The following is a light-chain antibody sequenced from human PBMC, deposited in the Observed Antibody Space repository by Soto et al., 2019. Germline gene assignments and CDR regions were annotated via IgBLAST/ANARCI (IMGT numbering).Light chain of an antibody. Sequence: DIQMTQSPSTLSASAGDRVTITCRASQNIDMYLAWYQQKPGQAPSLLIYRASSLQSGVPSRFSGSGSGTDFTLTISSLQPDDFATYYCQQSITHPWTFGQGTKVDIK. CDR1: QNIDMY. J-gene: IGKJ1*01. V-gene: IGKV1-5*03. CDR2: RAS. CDR3: QQSITHPWT.